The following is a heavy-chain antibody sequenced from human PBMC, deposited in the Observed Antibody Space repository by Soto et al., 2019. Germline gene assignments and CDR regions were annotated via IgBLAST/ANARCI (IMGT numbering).Heavy chain of an antibody. Sequence: LRLSCAASGFTLIKYPMNWIRQVPGKGLEWVSYINNSSGVVYYAESVKGRFTTSRDNAKNSLYLQMNSLRVEDTAVYYCARDQGNNWDLDYWGQGTQVTVSS. D-gene: IGHD1-20*01. CDR3: ARDQGNNWDLDY. CDR2: INNSSGVV. J-gene: IGHJ4*02. V-gene: IGHV3-48*01. CDR1: GFTLIKYP.